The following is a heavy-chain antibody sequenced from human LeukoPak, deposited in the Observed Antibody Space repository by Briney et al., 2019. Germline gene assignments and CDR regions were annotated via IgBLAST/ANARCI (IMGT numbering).Heavy chain of an antibody. V-gene: IGHV3-23*01. J-gene: IGHJ4*02. D-gene: IGHD1-26*01. Sequence: GGSLRLSCAASGFTFNNHAMAWVRQTPGKGLEWVAAIRNSGGDTYYADSVKGRFTISRDNSKNTLSLQMNSLRPEDTALYYCARNLNSGSFYYFDYWGQGTLVTVSS. CDR3: ARNLNSGSFYYFDY. CDR1: GFTFNNHA. CDR2: IRNSGGDT.